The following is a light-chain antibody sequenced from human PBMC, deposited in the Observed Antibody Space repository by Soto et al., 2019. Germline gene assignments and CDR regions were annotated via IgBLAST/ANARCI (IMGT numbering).Light chain of an antibody. Sequence: EIVMTPSPATLSVSPGDRATLSCRASQSVSTNLAWYQQKPGQAPRLLIYGASTRATGIPARFSGSGSGTEFTLTISSLQSEDFVVYSCQQYNHWPTFGQGTKVDIK. CDR3: QQYNHWPT. V-gene: IGKV3-15*01. CDR2: GAS. J-gene: IGKJ1*01. CDR1: QSVSTN.